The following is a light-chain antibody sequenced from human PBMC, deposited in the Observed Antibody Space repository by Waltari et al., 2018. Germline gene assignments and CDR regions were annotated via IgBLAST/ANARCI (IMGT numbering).Light chain of an antibody. CDR2: GAS. CDR3: QKYSSSPFT. CDR1: QRDSSY. J-gene: IGKJ3*01. Sequence: VILTQYPATMSLSPGERATLSCRASQRDSSYLAWYQQKPGQAPRLLIYGASSRATGIPDRFSGSWSGTEFTLTISSLEPEDFAVYYCQKYSSSPFTFGPGTKLDIK. V-gene: IGKV3-20*01.